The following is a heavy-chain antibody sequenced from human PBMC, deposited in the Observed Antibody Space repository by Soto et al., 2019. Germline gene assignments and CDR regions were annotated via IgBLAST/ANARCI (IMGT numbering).Heavy chain of an antibody. CDR2: ISASDGGA. CDR3: AKDSDREYFQH. CDR1: GFTFSSYG. J-gene: IGHJ1*01. Sequence: GGSLRLSCAASGFTFSSYGMSWVRQAPEKGLEWVSGISASDGGAYYADSVKDRFTISRDNSENTLYLQMNSLRVEDTAVYYCAKDSDREYFQHWGQGTLVTVSS. D-gene: IGHD3-10*01. V-gene: IGHV3-23*01.